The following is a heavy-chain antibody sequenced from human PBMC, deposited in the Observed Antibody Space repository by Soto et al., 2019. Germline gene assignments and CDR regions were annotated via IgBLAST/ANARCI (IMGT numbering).Heavy chain of an antibody. CDR1: GGSITSRGYS. CDR3: ARAFYGVDL. J-gene: IGHJ6*02. CDR2: IYQGGSA. V-gene: IGHV4-30-2*06. Sequence: PSETLSLTCTVSGGSITSRGYSWSWIRQSPGQGLEWIGYIYQGGSAYYNPSLKTRVTIFVDRSNHPFSLNLTSVTAADTAVYYCARAFYGVDLWGQGTTVTVSS.